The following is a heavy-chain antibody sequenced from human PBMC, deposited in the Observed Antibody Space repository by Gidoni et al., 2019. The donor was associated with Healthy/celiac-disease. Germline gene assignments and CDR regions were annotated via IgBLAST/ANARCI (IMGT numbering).Heavy chain of an antibody. CDR2: ISGSGGGT. J-gene: IGHJ4*02. Sequence: EVQLLESGGGLVQPGGSLRLCCAASGFTFSSYARSWVRQAPGKGLGWVSAISGSGGGTYYAASVKGRFTISRDNSKKTLYLQMNTLRAEDTAVYYCAKHSDYWGQGTLVTVSS. CDR3: AKHSDY. V-gene: IGHV3-23*01. CDR1: GFTFSSYA.